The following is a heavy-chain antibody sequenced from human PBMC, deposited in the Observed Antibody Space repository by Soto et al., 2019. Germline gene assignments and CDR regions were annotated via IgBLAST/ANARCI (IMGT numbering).Heavy chain of an antibody. CDR2: ISYDGSNK. Sequence: GGSLRLSCAASGFTFSSYAMHWVRQAPGKGLEWVAVISYDGSNKYYSDSVKGRFTTSRDNSKNTLYLQMNSLRAEDTAVYYCAKDYDFGSYYYYYMDVWGQGTTVTVSS. D-gene: IGHD3-16*01. V-gene: IGHV3-30*18. J-gene: IGHJ6*02. CDR1: GFTFSSYA. CDR3: AKDYDFGSYYYYYMDV.